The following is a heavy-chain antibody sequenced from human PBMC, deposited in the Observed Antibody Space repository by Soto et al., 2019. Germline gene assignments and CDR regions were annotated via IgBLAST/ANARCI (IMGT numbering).Heavy chain of an antibody. V-gene: IGHV3-15*07. CDR3: TTGRSTTNPYWYLDF. J-gene: IGHJ2*01. CDR1: DFTFTNAW. CDR2: IKSKTDGGII. D-gene: IGHD2-8*01. Sequence: EVQLVESGGGLVHPGGSVRLSCAASDFTFTNAWMNWVRQAPGKGLEWVGRIKSKTDGGIIDYAAPVKGRFTILRDDSXXTLFLQMNTLETEDTAVYYCTTGRSTTNPYWYLDFWGRGTLVTVSS.